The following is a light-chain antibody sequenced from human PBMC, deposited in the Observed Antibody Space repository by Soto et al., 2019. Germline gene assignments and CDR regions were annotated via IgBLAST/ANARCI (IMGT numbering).Light chain of an antibody. CDR2: DAS. V-gene: IGKV3-11*01. CDR1: QSVSSY. CDR3: QHRSGWPLT. Sequence: EIVLTQSPATLSLSPGERATLSCRASQSVSSYLAWYQHKPGQAPRLLIYDASNRATGIPARFSGSGSGTAFTLTSSSLEPDDFAVYYCQHRSGWPLTFGGGTKVEIK. J-gene: IGKJ4*01.